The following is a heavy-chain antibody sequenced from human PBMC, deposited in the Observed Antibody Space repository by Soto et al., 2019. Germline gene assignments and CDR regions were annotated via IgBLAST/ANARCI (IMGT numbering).Heavy chain of an antibody. J-gene: IGHJ6*02. CDR3: ARGSRLAAADYYYYYGMDV. V-gene: IGHV3-13*01. CDR2: IGTAGDT. Sequence: GWSLRLSCAASEFTFSSYDMHWVRQATGKGLEWVSAIGTAGDTYYPGSVKGRFTISRENAKNSLYLQMNSLRAGDTAVYYCARGSRLAAADYYYYYGMDVWGQGTTVTVSS. D-gene: IGHD6-13*01. CDR1: EFTFSSYD.